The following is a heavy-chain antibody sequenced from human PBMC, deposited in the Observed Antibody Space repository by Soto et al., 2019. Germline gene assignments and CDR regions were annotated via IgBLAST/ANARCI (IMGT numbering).Heavy chain of an antibody. CDR3: ARAGIDY. CDR2: MNPNSGNT. J-gene: IGHJ4*02. Sequence: ASVKVSCKGSGYAFTSYYSNWVRQATGQGLEWMGWMNPNSGNTGYAQKFQGRVTMTRNTSISTAYMELSSLRSEDTAVYYCARAGIDYWGQGTLVTVPS. V-gene: IGHV1-8*01. CDR1: GYAFTSYY.